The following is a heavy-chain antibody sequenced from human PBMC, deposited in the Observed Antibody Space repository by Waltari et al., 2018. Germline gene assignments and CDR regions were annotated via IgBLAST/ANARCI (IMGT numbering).Heavy chain of an antibody. CDR2: IYYSGST. CDR1: GGSISSHH. V-gene: IGHV4-59*11. D-gene: IGHD3-10*01. J-gene: IGHJ6*02. Sequence: QVQLQESGPGLVKPSETLSLTCTVYGGSISSHHRSWIRQPPGKGLEWIGYIYYSGSTNYNPSLKSRVTISVDTSKNQFSLKLSSVTAADTAVYYCARGGTSMASYYYYYGMDVWGQGTTVTVSS. CDR3: ARGGTSMASYYYYYGMDV.